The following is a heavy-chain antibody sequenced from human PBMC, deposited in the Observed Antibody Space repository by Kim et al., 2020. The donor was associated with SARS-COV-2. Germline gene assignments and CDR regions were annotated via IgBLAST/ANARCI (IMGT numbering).Heavy chain of an antibody. J-gene: IGHJ4*02. CDR3: AISGSYDLLPIFDY. Sequence: SPSFQGQVTISADKAISTAYLQLSSLKASDTAMYYCAISGSYDLLPIFDYWGQGTLVTVSS. V-gene: IGHV5-51*01. D-gene: IGHD1-26*01.